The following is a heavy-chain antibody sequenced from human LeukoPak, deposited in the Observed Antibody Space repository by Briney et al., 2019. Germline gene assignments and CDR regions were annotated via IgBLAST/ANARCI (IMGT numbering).Heavy chain of an antibody. V-gene: IGHV3-48*02. J-gene: IGHJ4*02. CDR3: ARSTYCGGDCYPALGY. CDR2: ISSSNNTI. Sequence: GGSLRLSCAASGFTFSSYSMNWVRQAPGQGLEWVSYISSSNNTIYYADSVKGRFTISRDNAKNSLYLQMNSLRDEDTAVYYYARSTYCGGDCYPALGYWGQGTPVTVSS. CDR1: GFTFSSYS. D-gene: IGHD2-21*02.